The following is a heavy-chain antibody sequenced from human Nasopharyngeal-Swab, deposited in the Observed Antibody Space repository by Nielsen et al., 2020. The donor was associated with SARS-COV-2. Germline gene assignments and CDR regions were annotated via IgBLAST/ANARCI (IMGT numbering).Heavy chain of an antibody. CDR3: ARDSPRGVISY. Sequence: WIRLPPGKGLEWIGYIYYSGSTYYNPSLKSRVTISVDTSKNQFSLKLSSVTAADTAVYYCARDSPRGVISYWGQGTLVTVSS. V-gene: IGHV4-30-4*01. CDR2: IYYSGST. D-gene: IGHD3-10*01. J-gene: IGHJ4*02.